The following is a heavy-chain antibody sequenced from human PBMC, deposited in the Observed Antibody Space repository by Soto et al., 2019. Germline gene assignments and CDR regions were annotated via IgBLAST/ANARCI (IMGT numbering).Heavy chain of an antibody. V-gene: IGHV4-59*01. J-gene: IGHJ4*02. CDR3: ARLGYYDSSVDY. CDR1: GGSISSYY. D-gene: IGHD3-22*01. CDR2: IYYSWST. Sequence: SETLSLTCTVSGGSISSYYWSWIRQPPGKGLEWIGYIYYSWSTNYNPSLKSRVTISVDTSKNQFSLKLSSVTAADTAVYYCARLGYYDSSVDYWGQGTLVTVSS.